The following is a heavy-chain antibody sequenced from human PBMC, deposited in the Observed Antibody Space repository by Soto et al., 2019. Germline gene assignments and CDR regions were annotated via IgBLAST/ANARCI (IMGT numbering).Heavy chain of an antibody. V-gene: IGHV3-9*01. CDR2: ISWNSGSI. J-gene: IGHJ3*02. Sequence: LRLSCAASGFTFDDYAMHWVRQAPGKGLEWVSGISWNSGSIGYADSVKGRFTISRDNAKNSLYLQMNSLRAEDTALYYCAKGVGSSWGHDAFDIWGQGTMVTVSS. CDR3: AKGVGSSWGHDAFDI. CDR1: GFTFDDYA. D-gene: IGHD6-13*01.